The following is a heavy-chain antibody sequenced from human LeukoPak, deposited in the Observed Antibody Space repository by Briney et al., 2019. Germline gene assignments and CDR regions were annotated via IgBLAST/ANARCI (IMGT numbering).Heavy chain of an antibody. D-gene: IGHD6-13*01. J-gene: IGHJ4*02. CDR2: IKSKTDGGTP. CDR3: TGVSRSSWYDY. CDR1: GFTFSNAW. Sequence: GGSLRLSCAASGFTFSNAWMSWVRQAPGKGLEWVGRIKSKTDGGTPDYAAPVKGRFTISRDDSKNTLYLQMNSLKTEDAAVYYCTGVSRSSWYDYWGQGTLVSVSS. V-gene: IGHV3-15*01.